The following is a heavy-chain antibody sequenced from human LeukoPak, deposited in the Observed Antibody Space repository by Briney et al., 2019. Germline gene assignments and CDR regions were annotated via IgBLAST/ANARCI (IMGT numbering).Heavy chain of an antibody. D-gene: IGHD4-23*01. Sequence: GGSLRLSCAASGFTFSSYEMNWVRQAPGKGLEWVSVIYSGGSTYYADSVKGRFTISRDNSKNTLYLQMNSLRAEDTAVYYCASTPRWPPALFDYWGQGTLVTVSS. CDR1: GFTFSSYE. CDR3: ASTPRWPPALFDY. CDR2: IYSGGST. V-gene: IGHV3-53*01. J-gene: IGHJ4*02.